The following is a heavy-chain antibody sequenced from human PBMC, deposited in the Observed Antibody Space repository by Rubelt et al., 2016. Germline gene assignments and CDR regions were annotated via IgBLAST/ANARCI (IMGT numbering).Heavy chain of an antibody. D-gene: IGHD3-16*01. Sequence: YYADSVKGRFTISRDNAKNSLYLQMNSLRAEDTAVYYCARDPRLRLGAGDAFDIWGQGTMVTVSS. CDR3: ARDPRLRLGAGDAFDI. J-gene: IGHJ3*02. V-gene: IGHV3-21*01.